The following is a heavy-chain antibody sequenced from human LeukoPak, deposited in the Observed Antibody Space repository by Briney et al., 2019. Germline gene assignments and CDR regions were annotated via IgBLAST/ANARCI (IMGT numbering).Heavy chain of an antibody. CDR1: GFTFSSYS. V-gene: IGHV3-21*01. CDR2: ISSSSSYI. D-gene: IGHD3-22*01. Sequence: GGSLRLSCAASGFTFSSYSMNWVRQAPGKGLEWVSSISSSSSYIYYADSVKGRFTISRDNAKNSLYLQMNSLRAEDTAVYYCARDLTHLSTDLDYDSSGYYYAFDYWGQGTLVTVSS. J-gene: IGHJ4*02. CDR3: ARDLTHLSTDLDYDSSGYYYAFDY.